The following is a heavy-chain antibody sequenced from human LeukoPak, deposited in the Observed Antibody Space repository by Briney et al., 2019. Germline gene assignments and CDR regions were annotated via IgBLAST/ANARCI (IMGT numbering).Heavy chain of an antibody. CDR2: ISAYNGNT. CDR1: GYTFTSYG. D-gene: IGHD3-22*01. CDR3: ARFYYDSSGYYPEG. J-gene: IGHJ4*02. Sequence: ASVKVSCKASGYTFTSYGISWVRQAPGQGLEWMGWISAYNGNTNYAQKFQGRVTMTTDTSTSTAYMELRSLRSDDTAVYYCARFYYDSSGYYPEGWGQGTLVTVSS. V-gene: IGHV1-18*01.